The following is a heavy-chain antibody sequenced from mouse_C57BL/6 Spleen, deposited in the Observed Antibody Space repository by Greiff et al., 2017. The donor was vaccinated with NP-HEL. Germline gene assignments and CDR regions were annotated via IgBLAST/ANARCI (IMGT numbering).Heavy chain of an antibody. D-gene: IGHD2-4*01. CDR3: AREACHDYDGGFAY. Sequence: QVQLQQSGAELVKPGASVKISCKASGYAFSSYWMNWVKQRPGKGLEWIGQIYPGDGDTNYNGKFKGKAKLTADKSSSTAYMQLSSLTSEDSAVYFCAREACHDYDGGFAYWGQGTLVTVSA. J-gene: IGHJ3*01. V-gene: IGHV1-80*01. CDR2: IYPGDGDT. CDR1: GYAFSSYW.